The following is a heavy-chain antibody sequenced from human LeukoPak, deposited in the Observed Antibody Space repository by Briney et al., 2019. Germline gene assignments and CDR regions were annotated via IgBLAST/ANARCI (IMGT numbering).Heavy chain of an antibody. CDR3: AKWSDSKRTFDI. D-gene: IGHD3-3*01. V-gene: IGHV4-59*12. CDR2: VHYSGSV. CDR1: VDSITIYH. Sequence: SETLSLTCTVSVDSITIYHWNWIRQPPGKGLEWIGYVHYSGSVNYNPSLKSRLTMTVDTSKSQFSLSLSTVTTADTAFYYCAKWSDSKRTFDIWGQGTMVTVSS. J-gene: IGHJ3*02.